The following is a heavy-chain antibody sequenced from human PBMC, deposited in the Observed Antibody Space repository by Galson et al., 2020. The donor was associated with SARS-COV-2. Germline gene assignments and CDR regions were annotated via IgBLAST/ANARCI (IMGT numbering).Heavy chain of an antibody. CDR1: GYSFTDYW. D-gene: IGHD6-19*01. CDR2: MSPDVSES. Sequence: GESPKTPRQGPGYSFTDYWIGWVRQMPAKGLEWLAIMSPDVSESRHYPSLQGQVTIPVHMPISTAYLQGSSLKATDTAMYNCARRTAVAGGAIDYWCQGTLGTDSS. J-gene: IGHJ4*02. CDR3: ARRTAVAGGAIDY. V-gene: IGHV5-51*01.